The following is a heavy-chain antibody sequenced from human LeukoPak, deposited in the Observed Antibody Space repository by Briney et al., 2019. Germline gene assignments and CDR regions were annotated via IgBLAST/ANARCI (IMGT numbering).Heavy chain of an antibody. CDR3: AREASDAFDI. Sequence: PGRSLRLSCAASGFTFSSYGMHWVRQAPGKGLEWVAVIWSDGSTKYYADSVKGRFTISRDNSKNTLFLQMNSLRAEDTAVYYCAREASDAFDIWGQGTMVTVSS. CDR2: IWSDGSTK. V-gene: IGHV3-33*01. CDR1: GFTFSSYG. J-gene: IGHJ3*02. D-gene: IGHD6-6*01.